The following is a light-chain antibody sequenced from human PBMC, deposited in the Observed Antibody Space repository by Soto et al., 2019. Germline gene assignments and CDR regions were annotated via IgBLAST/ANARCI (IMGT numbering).Light chain of an antibody. CDR1: QTISTY. Sequence: DIQMTQSPSSLSASVGDRVTITCRASQTISTYLNWYQQKPGKAPKLLIDAVSSLQSGVPSRFSGSGSGTDFTLTISSLQPEDFATYYCQHYNSYSEAFGQGTKVELK. V-gene: IGKV1-39*01. CDR2: AVS. CDR3: QHYNSYSEA. J-gene: IGKJ1*01.